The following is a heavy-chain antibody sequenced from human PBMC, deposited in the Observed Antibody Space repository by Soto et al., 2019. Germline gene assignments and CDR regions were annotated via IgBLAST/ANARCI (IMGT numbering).Heavy chain of an antibody. CDR2: ISSSGSTI. V-gene: IGHV3-48*03. CDR1: GFTFSSYE. CDR3: ARSIAVADDAFDI. J-gene: IGHJ3*02. Sequence: GGSLRLSCAASGFTFSSYEMNWVRQAPGKGLEWVSYISSSGSTIYYADSVKGRFTISRDNAKNSLYLQMNSLRAEDTAVYYCARSIAVADDAFDIWGQGTMVTVSS. D-gene: IGHD6-19*01.